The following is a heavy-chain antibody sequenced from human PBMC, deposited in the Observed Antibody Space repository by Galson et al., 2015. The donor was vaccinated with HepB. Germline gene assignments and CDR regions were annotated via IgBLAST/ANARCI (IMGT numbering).Heavy chain of an antibody. J-gene: IGHJ4*02. CDR3: ARDHHGSYDY. D-gene: IGHD1-26*01. CDR2: VKDINNNHAT. V-gene: IGHV3-72*01. CDR1: GFTFTGFY. Sequence: SLRLSCAASGFTFTGFYMDWVRQAPGKGLEWVGRVKDINNNHATEYAASVKGRFTVSRDDSRDSIYLQMNSLKTEDTAVYYCARDHHGSYDYWGQGTLVSVSS.